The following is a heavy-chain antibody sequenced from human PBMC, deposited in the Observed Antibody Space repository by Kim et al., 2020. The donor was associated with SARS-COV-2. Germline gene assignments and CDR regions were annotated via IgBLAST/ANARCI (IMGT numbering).Heavy chain of an antibody. CDR3: AKFWRLRGPFDY. Sequence: YTADSVKGRFTISRDNSKNTLYLQMNSLRAEDTAVYYCAKFWRLRGPFDYWGQGTLVTVSS. J-gene: IGHJ4*02. V-gene: IGHV3-23*01. D-gene: IGHD6-25*01.